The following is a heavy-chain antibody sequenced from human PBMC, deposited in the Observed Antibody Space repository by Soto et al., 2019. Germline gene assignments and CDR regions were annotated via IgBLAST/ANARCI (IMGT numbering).Heavy chain of an antibody. V-gene: IGHV1-18*01. CDR2: ISAYNGNT. CDR3: ARCCGDILTGPRLGSFGVPRSQNDY. D-gene: IGHD3-9*01. J-gene: IGHJ4*02. Sequence: ASVKVSCKASGYTFTSYGISWVRQAPGQGLEWMGWISAYNGNTNYAQKLQGRVTMTTDTSTSTAYMELRSLRSDDTAVYYCARCCGDILTGPRLGSFGVPRSQNDYWGQGTLVTVSS. CDR1: GYTFTSYG.